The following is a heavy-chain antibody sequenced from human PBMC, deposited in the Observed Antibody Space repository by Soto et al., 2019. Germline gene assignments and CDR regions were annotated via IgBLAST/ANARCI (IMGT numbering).Heavy chain of an antibody. D-gene: IGHD5-18*01. CDR1: GFTFSSYS. CDR3: ARDRRNTAMGYYYYGMDV. CDR2: ISSSSSTI. V-gene: IGHV3-48*02. Sequence: GGSLRLSCAASGFTFSSYSMNWVRQAPGKGLEWVSYISSSSSTIYYADSVKGRFTISRDNAKNSLYLQMNSLRDEDTAVYYCARDRRNTAMGYYYYGMDVWGQGTTVTVSS. J-gene: IGHJ6*02.